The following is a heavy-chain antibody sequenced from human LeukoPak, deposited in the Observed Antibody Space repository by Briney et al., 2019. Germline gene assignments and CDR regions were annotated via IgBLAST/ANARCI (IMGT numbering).Heavy chain of an antibody. D-gene: IGHD5-18*01. CDR3: AKGGIQLWPYYYYYMDV. V-gene: IGHV3-30*02. CDR1: GFTFNNYG. J-gene: IGHJ6*03. CDR2: IRYNGNNQ. Sequence: GGSLRLSCAASGFTFNNYGMHWVRQAPGKGLEWVAFIRYNGNNQYYADSVKGRFAISRDNSKNTLYLQMNSLKGDDTAVYYCAKGGIQLWPYYYYYMDVWGKGTTVTVSS.